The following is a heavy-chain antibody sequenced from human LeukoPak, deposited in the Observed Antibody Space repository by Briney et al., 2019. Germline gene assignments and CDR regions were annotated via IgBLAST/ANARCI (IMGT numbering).Heavy chain of an antibody. J-gene: IGHJ4*02. CDR1: GFTFRSFA. CDR2: ITGRGDQS. V-gene: IGHV3-23*01. CDR3: VRDGSGGFVTIVHRFDY. D-gene: IGHD2-8*01. Sequence: GGSLRLSCAASGFTFRSFAISWVRQAPGKGLEWISSITGRGDQSYYADSVKGRVNVSRDSSQNTVPLHLKSLRVEDTATYYCVRDGSGGFVTIVHRFDYWGQGTLVTVAS.